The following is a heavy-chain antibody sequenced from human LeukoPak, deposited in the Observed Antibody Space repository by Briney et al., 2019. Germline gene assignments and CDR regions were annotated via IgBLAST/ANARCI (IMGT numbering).Heavy chain of an antibody. V-gene: IGHV3-30*02. CDR1: GFTFSNYG. CDR2: IRYDGSNK. J-gene: IGHJ4*02. D-gene: IGHD1-26*01. Sequence: GGSLRLSCAASGFTFSNYGMHWVRQAPGKGLEWVAFIRYDGSNKYYADSVKGRFTISRDNSKNTLYLQMNRLRAEDTAVYYCAKDYSGSYWRLGGYFDYWGQGTLVTVSS. CDR3: AKDYSGSYWRLGGYFDY.